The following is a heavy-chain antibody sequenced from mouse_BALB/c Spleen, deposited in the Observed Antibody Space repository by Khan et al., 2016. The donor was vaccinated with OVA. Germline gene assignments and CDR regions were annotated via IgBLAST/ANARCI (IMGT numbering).Heavy chain of an antibody. D-gene: IGHD2-2*01. CDR1: GYSFTTYY. CDR2: IDPFSGGT. CDR3: TRHGYVAWFTY. J-gene: IGHJ3*01. Sequence: EVKLVESGPELMKPGTSVKISCKASGYSFTTYYIHWVMQSHGTSLEWIGYIDPFSGGTTYNQKFKDKATLTVDKSSSTAYIHLSNLTSDDSAVYYCTRHGYVAWFTYWGQGTLVTVSA. V-gene: IGHV1S135*01.